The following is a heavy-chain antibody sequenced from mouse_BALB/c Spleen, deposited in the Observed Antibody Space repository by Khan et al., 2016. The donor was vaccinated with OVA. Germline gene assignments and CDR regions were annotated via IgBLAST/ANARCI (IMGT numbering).Heavy chain of an antibody. J-gene: IGHJ1*01. Sequence: VQLQQPGAELVKPGASVKLSCTASGFNIKDTYVHWVKERPEQGLEWIGRIAPANGNTEYNQKFKGKATITADTSSNTAYLQLSRLTSEDSAVYDCFHPPYAPRNLDVWGAGTTVTVAS. V-gene: IGHV14-3*02. CDR1: GFNIKDTY. D-gene: IGHD2-10*02. CDR3: FHPPYAPRNLDV. CDR2: IAPANGNT.